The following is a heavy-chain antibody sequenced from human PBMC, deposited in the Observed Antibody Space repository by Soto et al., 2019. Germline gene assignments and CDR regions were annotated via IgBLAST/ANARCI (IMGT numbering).Heavy chain of an antibody. D-gene: IGHD3-3*01. J-gene: IGHJ4*02. CDR3: ARGLDFWSGYWYYFDY. CDR2: INHSGST. CDR1: GGSFSGYY. Sequence: SETLSLTCAVYGGSFSGYYWSWIRQPPGKGLEWIGEINHSGSTNYNPSLKSRVTISVDTSKNQFSLKLSSVTAADTAVYYCARGLDFWSGYWYYFDYWGQGTLVTVSS. V-gene: IGHV4-34*01.